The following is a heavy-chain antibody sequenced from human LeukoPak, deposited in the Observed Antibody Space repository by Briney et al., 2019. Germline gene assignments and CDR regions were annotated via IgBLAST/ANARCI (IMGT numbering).Heavy chain of an antibody. CDR2: IYYSGST. CDR1: GGSISSSSYY. Sequence: SETLSLTCTVSGGSISSSSYYWGWIRQPPGKGLEWIGSIYYSGSTYYNPSLKSRVTISVDTSKNQFSLKLSSVTAADTAVYYCARDSTGYAYDAFDIWGQGTMVTVSS. D-gene: IGHD3-16*01. V-gene: IGHV4-39*07. CDR3: ARDSTGYAYDAFDI. J-gene: IGHJ3*02.